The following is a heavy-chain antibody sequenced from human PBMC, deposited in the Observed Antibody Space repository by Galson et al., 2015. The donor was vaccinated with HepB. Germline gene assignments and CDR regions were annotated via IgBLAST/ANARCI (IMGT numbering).Heavy chain of an antibody. D-gene: IGHD3-10*01. Sequence: SVKVSCKASGYTFTSYDINWVRQATGQGLEWMGWMNPNSGNTGYAQKFQGRVTMTRDTSISTAYMELSSLRSEDTAVYYCAAHYYGSGSYYPGDAFDIWGQGTMVTVSS. CDR1: GYTFTSYD. CDR2: MNPNSGNT. CDR3: AAHYYGSGSYYPGDAFDI. J-gene: IGHJ3*02. V-gene: IGHV1-8*01.